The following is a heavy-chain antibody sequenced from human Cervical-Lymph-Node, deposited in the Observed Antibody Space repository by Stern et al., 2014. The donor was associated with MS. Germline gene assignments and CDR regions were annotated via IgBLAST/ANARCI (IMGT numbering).Heavy chain of an antibody. V-gene: IGHV3-9*01. CDR2: ITWNSVSV. D-gene: IGHD3-3*01. CDR1: GFTFDAYA. J-gene: IGHJ4*02. Sequence: EVQLVESGGGLVQPGRSLRLSCAASGFTFDAYAMHLVRQAPGKGLEWVSGITWNSVSVGYADSVKGRFTISRDNAKNSLYLQMNSLRGDDTALYYCAKGSGGSGYYPVALDYWGQGTLVTVSS. CDR3: AKGSGGSGYYPVALDY.